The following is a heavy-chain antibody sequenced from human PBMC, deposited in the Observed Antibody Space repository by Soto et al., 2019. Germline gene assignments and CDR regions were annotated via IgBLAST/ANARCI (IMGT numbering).Heavy chain of an antibody. CDR3: AKDVVVGATTGLGDYYCYDGMDV. V-gene: IGHV3-30*18. J-gene: IGHJ6*02. CDR1: GFTFSSYG. D-gene: IGHD1-26*01. Sequence: QVQLVESGGGVVQPGRSLRLSCAASGFTFSSYGMHWVRQAPGKGLEWVAVISYDGSNKYYADSVKGRFTISRDNSKNTLYLKMNSLRAEDTAVYYCAKDVVVGATTGLGDYYCYDGMDVWGQGPTVTVSS. CDR2: ISYDGSNK.